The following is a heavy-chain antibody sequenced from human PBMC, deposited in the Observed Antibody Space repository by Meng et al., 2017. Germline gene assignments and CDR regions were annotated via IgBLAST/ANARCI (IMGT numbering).Heavy chain of an antibody. CDR1: GFTFSSYA. CDR2: ISGSGGST. CDR3: AKDVSAMVTGIFDY. D-gene: IGHD5-18*01. Sequence: GGSLRLSCAASGFTFSSYAMSWVHQAPGKGLEWVSAISGSGGSTYYADSVKGRFTISRDNSKNTLYLQMNSLRAEDTAVYYCAKDVSAMVTGIFDYWGQGTLVTVSS. V-gene: IGHV3-23*01. J-gene: IGHJ4*02.